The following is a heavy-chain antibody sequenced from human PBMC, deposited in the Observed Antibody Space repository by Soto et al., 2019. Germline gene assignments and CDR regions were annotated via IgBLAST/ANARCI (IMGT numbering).Heavy chain of an antibody. J-gene: IGHJ6*02. CDR1: GGTFSSYA. CDR3: ARGRGDYYYYGMDV. V-gene: IGHV1-69*13. Sequence: GASVKVSCKASGGTFSSYAISWVRQAPGQGLEWMGGIIPIFGTANYAQKFQGRVTITADESTSTAYMELSSLRSEDTAVYYCARGRGDYYYYGMDVWGQGTTVTVSS. CDR2: IIPIFGTA.